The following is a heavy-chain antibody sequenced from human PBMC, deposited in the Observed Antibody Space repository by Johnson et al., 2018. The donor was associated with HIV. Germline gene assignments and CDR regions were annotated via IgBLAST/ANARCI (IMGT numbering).Heavy chain of an antibody. J-gene: IGHJ3*02. V-gene: IGHV3-30-3*01. CDR1: GFIFRMYA. D-gene: IGHD6-19*01. CDR3: ARVGSRAWYTFLETKSLFAFDI. CDR2: ISHDGANQ. Sequence: QVLLVESGGGVVQPGRSLRLSCVASGFIFRMYAMHWVRQAPGKGLEWVALISHDGANQYYADSVKGRFLVSRDDSMNTLFLEMKSGRPDDKAVYYCARVGSRAWYTFLETKSLFAFDIWGQGTMVTVSS.